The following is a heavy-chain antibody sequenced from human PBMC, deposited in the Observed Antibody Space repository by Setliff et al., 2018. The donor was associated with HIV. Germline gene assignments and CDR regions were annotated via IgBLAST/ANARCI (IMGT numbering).Heavy chain of an antibody. CDR2: ISAYDGDT. Sequence: GASVKVSCKASNYTFTNYAITWVRQATGQRPEWMGWISAYDGDTKYAQKFHNRLSMTADTSTTTAYMDLRGLTSDDTGVYYCARVGLSAVPFPTVYWGQGTLVTV. CDR1: NYTFTNYA. J-gene: IGHJ4*02. V-gene: IGHV1-18*01. D-gene: IGHD4-4*01. CDR3: ARVGLSAVPFPTVY.